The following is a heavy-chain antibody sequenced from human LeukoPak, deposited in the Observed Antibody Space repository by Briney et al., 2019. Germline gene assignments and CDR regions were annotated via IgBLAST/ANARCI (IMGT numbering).Heavy chain of an antibody. CDR2: IRFDGSNK. D-gene: IGHD3-3*01. CDR3: AKAQLRWLLSSNLDY. V-gene: IGHV3-30*02. CDR1: GFTFSNYG. J-gene: IGHJ4*02. Sequence: LPGGSLRLSCAASGFTFSNYGVHWVRQAPGKGLEWVSFIRFDGSNKYYADSVKGRFTISRDNSKNTLYLQMNSLRAEDTAVYYCAKAQLRWLLSSNLDYWGQGTLVTVSS.